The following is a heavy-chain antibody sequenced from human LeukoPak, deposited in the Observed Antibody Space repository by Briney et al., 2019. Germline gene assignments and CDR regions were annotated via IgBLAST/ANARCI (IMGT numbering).Heavy chain of an antibody. J-gene: IGHJ4*02. CDR3: ARDLPRGWFDY. CDR1: GGSFSGYY. CDR2: IYYSGST. V-gene: IGHV4-59*01. D-gene: IGHD6-19*01. Sequence: SETLSLTCAVYGGSFSGYYWSWIRQPPGKGLEWIGYIYYSGSTNYNPSLKSRVTISVDTSKNQFSLKLSSVTAADTAVYYCARDLPRGWFDYWGQGTLVTVSS.